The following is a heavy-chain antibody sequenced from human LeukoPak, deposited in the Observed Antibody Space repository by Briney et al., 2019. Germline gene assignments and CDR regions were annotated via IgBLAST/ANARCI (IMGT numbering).Heavy chain of an antibody. CDR3: ARVRVEWELPGVDY. V-gene: IGHV4-39*07. D-gene: IGHD1-26*01. CDR2: IYYSGST. Sequence: SETLSLTCTVSGGSISSSSYYWGWIRQPPGKGLEWIGSIYYSGSTYYNPSLKSRVTISVDPSKNQFSLKLISVTAADAAVYYCARVRVEWELPGVDYWGQGTLVTVAS. CDR1: GGSISSSSYY. J-gene: IGHJ4*02.